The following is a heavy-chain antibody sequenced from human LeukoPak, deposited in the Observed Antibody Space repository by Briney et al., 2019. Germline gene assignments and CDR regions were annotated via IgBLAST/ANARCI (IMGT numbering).Heavy chain of an antibody. D-gene: IGHD3-10*01. CDR2: ISDSGYST. Sequence: GGSLRLSCAASEFTFSVYAMTWVRQAPGKGLEWVSSISDSGYSTYYAASVKGRFTISRDNSKNTLYLQMSSLRAEDTAIYSCARASYYYSSGTFGLGSYFPFDFWGQGTLVTVSS. CDR3: ARASYYYSSGTFGLGSYFPFDF. CDR1: EFTFSVYA. V-gene: IGHV3-23*01. J-gene: IGHJ4*02.